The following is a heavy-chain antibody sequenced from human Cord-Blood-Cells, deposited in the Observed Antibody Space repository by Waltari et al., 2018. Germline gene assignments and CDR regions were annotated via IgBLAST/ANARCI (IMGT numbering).Heavy chain of an antibody. V-gene: IGHV4-39*07. CDR2: IYYSGST. CDR3: ASGANGYDSSGYFDY. D-gene: IGHD3-22*01. Sequence: QLQLQESGPGLVKPSETLSLTCTVPGGSISSSSYYWGWIRQPPGKGLEWIGSIYYSGSTYYNPSLKSRVTISVDTSKNQFSPKLSSVTAADTAVYYCASGANGYDSSGYFDYWGQGTLVTVSS. J-gene: IGHJ4*02. CDR1: GGSISSSSYY.